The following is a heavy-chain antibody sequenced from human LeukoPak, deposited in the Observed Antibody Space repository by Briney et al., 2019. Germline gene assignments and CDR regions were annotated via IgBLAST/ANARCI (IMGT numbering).Heavy chain of an antibody. Sequence: PWGSLRLSCAASGFTFSSYSMNWVGQAPGKGLEWVAYIQYDGSNEQYAHSVKGRFRISRDSSKNILYLQMNSLRAEDTAVYYCAKDRCSNGIGCYYYYMDVWGKGTTVTISS. D-gene: IGHD2-8*01. CDR2: IQYDGSNE. CDR1: GFTFSSYS. J-gene: IGHJ6*03. CDR3: AKDRCSNGIGCYYYYMDV. V-gene: IGHV3-30*02.